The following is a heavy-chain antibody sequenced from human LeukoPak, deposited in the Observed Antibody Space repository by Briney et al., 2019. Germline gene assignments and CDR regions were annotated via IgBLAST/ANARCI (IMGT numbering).Heavy chain of an antibody. V-gene: IGHV3-23*01. CDR3: AKNPTYDILTGYLDF. D-gene: IGHD3-9*01. Sequence: PGGSLRLSCAASGFNFSSYAMSWVRQAPGKGLEWVSVISGSAGSTYYADSVKGRFTISRDNSKNTLSLQMNSLRAEDTAVYYCAKNPTYDILTGYLDFWGQGTLVTVSS. CDR1: GFNFSSYA. CDR2: ISGSAGST. J-gene: IGHJ4*02.